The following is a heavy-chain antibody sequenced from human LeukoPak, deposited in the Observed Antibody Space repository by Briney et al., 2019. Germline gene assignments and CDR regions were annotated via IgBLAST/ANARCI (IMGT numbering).Heavy chain of an antibody. Sequence: GGSLRLSCAASGFTFSSYAMHWVRQAPGKGLEWVAVIWYDGSKKYYADSVKGRFTISRDNSKDTLYLQMNSLRAEDTAVYYCAKGSPYNSGWQFDHWGQGTLVTVSS. CDR3: AKGSPYNSGWQFDH. D-gene: IGHD6-19*01. CDR2: IWYDGSKK. J-gene: IGHJ4*02. CDR1: GFTFSSYA. V-gene: IGHV3-33*06.